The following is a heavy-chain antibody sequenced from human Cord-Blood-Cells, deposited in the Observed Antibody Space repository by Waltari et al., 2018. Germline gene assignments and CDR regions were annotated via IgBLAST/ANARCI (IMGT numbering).Heavy chain of an antibody. J-gene: IGHJ4*02. CDR2: ISYDGRNK. CDR3: ARGPIAAAGT. D-gene: IGHD6-13*01. CDR1: GFTFSSYA. Sequence: QVQLVESGGGVVQPGRSLRLSCAASGFTFSSYAMHWVRQAPGKGLEWVAVISYDGRNKYYADSVTGRFTISRDNSKNTLYLQMNSLRAEDTAVYYCARGPIAAAGTWGQGTLVTVSS. V-gene: IGHV3-30*04.